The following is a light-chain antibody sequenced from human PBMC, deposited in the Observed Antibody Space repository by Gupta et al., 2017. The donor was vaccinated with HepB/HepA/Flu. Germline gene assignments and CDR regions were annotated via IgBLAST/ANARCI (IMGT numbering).Light chain of an antibody. CDR1: QSFVHSDGNTY. CDR3: MQGAQWPYT. J-gene: IGKJ2*01. CDR2: KVS. Sequence: DVVMPHSPLSLPVTLGQPASISCRSSQSFVHSDGNTYLNWFHQRPGQSPRRLIYKVSNRDSGVPDRFSGSGSGTDFTLRISRVEAEDVGVYYCMQGAQWPYTFGQGTKLEIK. V-gene: IGKV2-30*02.